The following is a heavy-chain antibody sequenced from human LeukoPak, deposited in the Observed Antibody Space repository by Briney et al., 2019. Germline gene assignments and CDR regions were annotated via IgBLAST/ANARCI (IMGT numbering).Heavy chain of an antibody. CDR1: GDSVSSNTTG. J-gene: IGHJ3*01. Sequence: SQTLSLTCAISGDSVSSNTTGWNWIRQSPSRGLEWLGRTYYRSKWYSDYAVSVKSRITINPDTSKNQFSLQLNSVTPEDTAVYYCARGGGAFDFWGQGSMVTVSS. CDR3: ARGGGAFDF. V-gene: IGHV6-1*01. D-gene: IGHD3-3*01. CDR2: TYYRSKWYS.